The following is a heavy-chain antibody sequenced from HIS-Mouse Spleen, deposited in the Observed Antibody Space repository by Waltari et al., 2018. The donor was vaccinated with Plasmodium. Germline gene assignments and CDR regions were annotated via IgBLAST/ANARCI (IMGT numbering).Heavy chain of an antibody. CDR2: ISYYGRNK. CDR3: ARDRRLAFDY. V-gene: IGHV3-30*04. D-gene: IGHD2-15*01. Sequence: QVQLVESGGGVVQPGRSLRLSCAASGFTFNSYAMHWVRQAPGKGLEWVAVISYYGRNKYYADSVKGRFTISRDNSKNTLYLQMNSLRAEDTAVYYCARDRRLAFDYWGQGTLVTVSS. CDR1: GFTFNSYA. J-gene: IGHJ4*02.